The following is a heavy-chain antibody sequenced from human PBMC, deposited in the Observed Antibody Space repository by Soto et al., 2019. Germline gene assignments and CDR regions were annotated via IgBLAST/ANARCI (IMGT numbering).Heavy chain of an antibody. D-gene: IGHD3-3*01. CDR1: GYTFTSYG. CDR3: ARDIADYDFWSGYYYFHY. CDR2: ISAYNGNT. J-gene: IGHJ4*02. V-gene: IGHV1-18*01. Sequence: GASVKVSCKASGYTFTSYGISWVRQAPGQGLEWMGWISAYNGNTNYAQKLQGRVTMTTDTSTSTAYMELRSLRSDDTAVYYCARDIADYDFWSGYYYFHYPGQGTLVTVSS.